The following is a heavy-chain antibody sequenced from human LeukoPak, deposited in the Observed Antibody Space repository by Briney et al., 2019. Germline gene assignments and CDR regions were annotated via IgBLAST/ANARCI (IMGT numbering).Heavy chain of an antibody. CDR1: GFTFSSYW. V-gene: IGHV3-74*01. D-gene: IGHD4-23*01. CDR2: IASDGSST. CDR3: ARGRPHGNDY. J-gene: IGHJ4*02. Sequence: GGSLRLSCAASGFTFSSYWMNWVRQAPGKGLGWVSRIASDGSSTTYADSVKGRFSISRDNAKNTLYLQMNSLRVEDTAVYYCARGRPHGNDYWGQGTLVTVSS.